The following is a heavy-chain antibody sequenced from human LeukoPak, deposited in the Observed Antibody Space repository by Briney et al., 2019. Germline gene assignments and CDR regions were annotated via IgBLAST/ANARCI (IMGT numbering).Heavy chain of an antibody. CDR3: VREAEYGDTFDY. J-gene: IGHJ4*02. Sequence: PGGSLRLSRAASGFTFSSYGMHWVHQAPGKGLEWVAVIWYDGSNKYYADSVKGRFTISRDNSKNTLYLQMNSLRAEDTAVYYCVREAEYGDTFDYWGQGTLVTVSS. V-gene: IGHV3-33*01. CDR1: GFTFSSYG. D-gene: IGHD4-17*01. CDR2: IWYDGSNK.